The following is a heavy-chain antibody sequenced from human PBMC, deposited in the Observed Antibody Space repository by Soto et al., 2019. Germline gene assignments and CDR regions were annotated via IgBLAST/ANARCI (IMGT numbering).Heavy chain of an antibody. CDR2: IYYSGST. D-gene: IGHD3-3*01. V-gene: IGHV4-59*08. J-gene: IGHJ5*02. CDR1: GGSISSYY. Sequence: VTTSETLSLTCTVSGGSISSYYWSWIRQPPGKGLEWIGYIYYSGSTNYNPSLKSRVTISVDTSKNQFSLKMNSVTAADTAVYYCARQDEFWSGLNYFDPWGQGTLVTVSS. CDR3: ARQDEFWSGLNYFDP.